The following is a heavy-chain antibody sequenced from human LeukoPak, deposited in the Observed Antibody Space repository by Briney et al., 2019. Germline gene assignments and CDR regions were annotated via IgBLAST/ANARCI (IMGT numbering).Heavy chain of an antibody. Sequence: GGSLRLSCAASGFTFSDYYMSWIRQAPGKGLEWVSYISSSGNTTYHADSVKGRFTISRDNSKNTLYLQMNSLRAEDTAVYYCAQTEGTYAFDIWGQGTMVTVSS. CDR1: GFTFSDYY. D-gene: IGHD3-10*01. J-gene: IGHJ3*02. V-gene: IGHV3-11*04. CDR2: ISSSGNTT. CDR3: AQTEGTYAFDI.